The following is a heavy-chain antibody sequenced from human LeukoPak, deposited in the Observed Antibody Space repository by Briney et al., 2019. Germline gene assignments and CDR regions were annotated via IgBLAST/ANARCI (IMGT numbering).Heavy chain of an antibody. J-gene: IGHJ5*02. V-gene: IGHV3-23*01. Sequence: PGGSLRLSCAASGFTFSSYAMSWVRQAPGKGLEWVPAISGSGGSTYYADSVKGRFTISRDNSKNTLYLQMNSLRAEDTAVYYCAKDRRDIVVVPAAMFRLGWFDPWGQGTLVTVSS. CDR1: GFTFSSYA. D-gene: IGHD2-2*01. CDR2: ISGSGGST. CDR3: AKDRRDIVVVPAAMFRLGWFDP.